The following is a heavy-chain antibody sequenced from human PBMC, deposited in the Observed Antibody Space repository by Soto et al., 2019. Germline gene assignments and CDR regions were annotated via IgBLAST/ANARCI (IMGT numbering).Heavy chain of an antibody. CDR2: ISYDGSNK. V-gene: IGHV3-30*18. CDR3: AKDHYGDYGYFDY. J-gene: IGHJ4*02. CDR1: GFTFSSYG. Sequence: QVQLVESGGGVVQPGRSLRLSCAASGFTFSSYGMHWVRQAPGKGLEWVAVISYDGSNKYYADSVKGRFTISRDNSKNTLYLQMNSLRAEDTAVYYCAKDHYGDYGYFDYWGQGTLVTVSS. D-gene: IGHD4-17*01.